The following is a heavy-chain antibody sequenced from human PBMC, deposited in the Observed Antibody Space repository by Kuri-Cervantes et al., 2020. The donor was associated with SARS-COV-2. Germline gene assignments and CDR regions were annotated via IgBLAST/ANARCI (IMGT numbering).Heavy chain of an antibody. V-gene: IGHV1-18*01. CDR2: ISAYSGNT. CDR3: ARSTYYGSGSYPNRYYFDY. CDR1: GYTFTSYG. D-gene: IGHD3-10*01. Sequence: ASVKVSCKASGYTFTSYGISWVRQAPGQGLEWMGWISAYSGNTNYAQKLQGRVTMTTDTSTSTAYMELRSLRSDDTAVYYCARSTYYGSGSYPNRYYFDYWGQGTLVTVSS. J-gene: IGHJ4*02.